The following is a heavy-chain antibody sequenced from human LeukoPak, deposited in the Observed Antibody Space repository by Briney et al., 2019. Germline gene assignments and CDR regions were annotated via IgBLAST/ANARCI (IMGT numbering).Heavy chain of an antibody. V-gene: IGHV3-33*06. CDR2: IWYDGSNK. CDR3: ANLPPGDYSPDY. D-gene: IGHD4-17*01. Sequence: GRSLRLSCAASGFTFSSYGMHWVRQAPGKGLEWVAVIWYDGSNKYYADSVKGRFTISRDNSKNTLYLQMNSLRAEDTAVYYCANLPPGDYSPDYWGQGTLVTVSS. J-gene: IGHJ4*02. CDR1: GFTFSSYG.